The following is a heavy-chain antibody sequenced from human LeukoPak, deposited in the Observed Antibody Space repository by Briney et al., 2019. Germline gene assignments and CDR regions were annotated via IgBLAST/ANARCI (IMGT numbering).Heavy chain of an antibody. J-gene: IGHJ3*02. D-gene: IGHD2-15*01. CDR2: IYYSGST. Sequence: SETLSLTCTVSGGSISSGDYYWSWIRQPPGKGLEWIGYIYYSGSTYYNPSPKSRVTISVDTSKNQFSLKLSSVTAADTAVYYCARYCSGGSCYLIFGGAFDIWGQGTMVTVSS. V-gene: IGHV4-30-4*01. CDR3: ARYCSGGSCYLIFGGAFDI. CDR1: GGSISSGDYY.